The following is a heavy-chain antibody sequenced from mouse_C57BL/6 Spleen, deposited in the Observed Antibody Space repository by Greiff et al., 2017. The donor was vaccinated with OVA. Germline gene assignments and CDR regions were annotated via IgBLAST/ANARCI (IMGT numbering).Heavy chain of an antibody. V-gene: IGHV1-15*01. D-gene: IGHD1-1*01. J-gene: IGHJ3*01. CDR2: IDPETGGT. CDR1: GYTFTDYE. CDR3: TRFEIYYYGSGKARFAY. Sequence: QVQLQQSGAELVRPGASVTLSCKASGYTFTDYEMHWVKQTPVHGLEWIGAIDPETGGTAYNQKFKGKAILTADKSSSTAYMELRSLTSEDSAVYYCTRFEIYYYGSGKARFAYWGQGTLVTVSA.